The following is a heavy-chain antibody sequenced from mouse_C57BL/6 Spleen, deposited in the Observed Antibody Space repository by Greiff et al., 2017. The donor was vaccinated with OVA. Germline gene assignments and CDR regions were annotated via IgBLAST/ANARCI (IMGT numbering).Heavy chain of an antibody. CDR1: GYTFTDYE. D-gene: IGHD1-1*01. CDR2: IDPETGGT. J-gene: IGHJ1*03. Sequence: QVQLQQSGAELVRPGASVTLSCKASGYTFTDYEMHWVKQTPVHGLEWIGAIDPETGGTAYNQKFKGKAILTADKSSSTAYMELRSLTSEDSAVYYWTRWNYYGSSYWYFDVWGTGTTVTVSS. CDR3: TRWNYYGSSYWYFDV. V-gene: IGHV1-15*01.